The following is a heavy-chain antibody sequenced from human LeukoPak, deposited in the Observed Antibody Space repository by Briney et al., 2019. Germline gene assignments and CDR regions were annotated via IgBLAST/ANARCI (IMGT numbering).Heavy chain of an antibody. V-gene: IGHV4-59*08. CDR3: ARHSIASDGARLFDY. CDR2: LYYSGYS. CDR1: GGSITSYY. Sequence: KPSETLSLTCTVSGGSITSYYWAWLRQPPGKGLEWIGYLYYSGYSNYNPSLKSRVSMSVGTSKNQFSLKLTSVTAADTAVYYCARHSIASDGARLFDYWGRGTLVTVSS. D-gene: IGHD2-21*01. J-gene: IGHJ4*02.